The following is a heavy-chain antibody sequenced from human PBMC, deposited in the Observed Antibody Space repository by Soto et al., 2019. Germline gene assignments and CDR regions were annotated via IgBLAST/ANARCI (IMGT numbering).Heavy chain of an antibody. J-gene: IGHJ6*02. CDR2: ISAHNGNT. CDR1: GYTFTSYG. V-gene: IGHV1-18*01. D-gene: IGHD5-12*01. Sequence: QVHLVQSGAEVKKPGASVKVSCKGSGYTFTSYGITWVRQAPGQGLEWMGWISAHNGNTDYAQKLQGRVTVTRDTSTSTAYMELRSLRSEDTAVYYCARDKERQRLGGNYYYAMDIWGQGTTVTVSS. CDR3: ARDKERQRLGGNYYYAMDI.